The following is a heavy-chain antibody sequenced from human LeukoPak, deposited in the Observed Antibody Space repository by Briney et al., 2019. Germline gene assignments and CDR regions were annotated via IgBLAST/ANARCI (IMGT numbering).Heavy chain of an antibody. D-gene: IGHD1-26*01. CDR1: VGTFSNIV. CDR2: IIAIFGTT. V-gene: IGHV1-69*06. Sequence: GASVKVSCKASVGTFSNIVISWVRQAPGQGLEWMGGIIAIFGTTNYAQMFQGRVTITADKSTRTVYMEMRSLRSEDTAVYYCARIVGSTGGESWGQGTMVTVSS. CDR3: ARIVGSTGGES. J-gene: IGHJ3*01.